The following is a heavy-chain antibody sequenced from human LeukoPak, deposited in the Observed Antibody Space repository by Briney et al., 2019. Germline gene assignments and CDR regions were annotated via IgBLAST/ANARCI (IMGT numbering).Heavy chain of an antibody. V-gene: IGHV3-23*01. CDR2: ISGSGGST. J-gene: IGHJ4*02. CDR1: GFAFSSYG. CDR3: AKVRQYYDILTRVPLEYYFDY. D-gene: IGHD3-9*01. Sequence: GGSLRLSCAASGFAFSSYGMSWVRQAPGKGLEWVSAISGSGGSTYYADSVKGRFTISRDNSKNTLYLQMNSLRAEDTAVYYCAKVRQYYDILTRVPLEYYFDYWGQGTLVTVSS.